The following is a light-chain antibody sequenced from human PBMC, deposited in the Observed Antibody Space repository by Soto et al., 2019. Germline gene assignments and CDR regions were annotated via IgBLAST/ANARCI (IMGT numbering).Light chain of an antibody. CDR2: AAS. J-gene: IGKJ1*01. Sequence: AIPMSQSPYSKSASTGDRVTITCRASQGISSYLAWYQQKPGKAPKLLIYAASTLQSGVPSRFSGSGSGTDFTLTISCLQSEDFTTYYCQLYYSYPRTFCQGSMV. CDR3: QLYYSYPRT. V-gene: IGKV1-8*01. CDR1: QGISSY.